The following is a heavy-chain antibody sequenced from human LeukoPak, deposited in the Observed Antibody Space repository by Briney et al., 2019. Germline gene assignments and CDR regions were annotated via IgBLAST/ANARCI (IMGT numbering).Heavy chain of an antibody. Sequence: GGSLRLSCAASGFTFSTYGMHWVRQAPGKGLEWVAVLSSDGSNKYYADSVKGRFTISRDNAKNSLFLQMNSLRAEDTAVYYCARDEGVSFDYWGQGILVTVSS. CDR1: GFTFSTYG. CDR2: LSSDGSNK. V-gene: IGHV3-30*03. J-gene: IGHJ4*02. CDR3: ARDEGVSFDY.